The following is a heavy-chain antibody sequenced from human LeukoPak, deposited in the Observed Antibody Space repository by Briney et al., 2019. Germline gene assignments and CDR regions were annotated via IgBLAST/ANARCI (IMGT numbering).Heavy chain of an antibody. V-gene: IGHV3-30-3*01. CDR3: ARDFTGFDY. Sequence: GGSLGLSCAASGFTFSSYAMHWVRQAPGKGLEWVAVISYDGSNKYYADSVKGRFTISRDNSKNTLYLQMNSLRAEDTAVYYCARDFTGFDYWGQGTLVTVSS. D-gene: IGHD3-16*01. J-gene: IGHJ4*02. CDR1: GFTFSSYA. CDR2: ISYDGSNK.